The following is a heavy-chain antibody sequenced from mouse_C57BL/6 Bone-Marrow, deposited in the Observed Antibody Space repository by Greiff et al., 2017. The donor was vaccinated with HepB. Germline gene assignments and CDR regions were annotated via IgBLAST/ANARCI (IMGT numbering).Heavy chain of an antibody. CDR2: IRNKANGYTT. Sequence: LVESGGGLVQPGGSLSLSCAASGFTFTDYYMSWVRQPPGKALEWLGFIRNKANGYTTEYSASVKGRFTISRDNSQSILYLQMNALRAEDSATYYCARYDGYWFAYWGQGTLVTVSA. D-gene: IGHD2-3*01. V-gene: IGHV7-3*01. J-gene: IGHJ3*01. CDR1: GFTFTDYY. CDR3: ARYDGYWFAY.